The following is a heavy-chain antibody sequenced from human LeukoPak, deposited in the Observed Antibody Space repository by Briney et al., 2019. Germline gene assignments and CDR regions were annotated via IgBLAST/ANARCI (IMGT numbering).Heavy chain of an antibody. CDR1: HYSIRDGYY. Sequence: SETLSLTCSVSHYSIRDGYYWGWIRQPPGEGREWIGSVYHSGSVYYNPSLKSRVTISVATSKNQFSLKLNSVTAADTAVYYCASEIIGSSSELDYWGQGTLVTVSS. V-gene: IGHV4-38-2*02. D-gene: IGHD6-6*01. J-gene: IGHJ4*02. CDR3: ASEIIGSSSELDY. CDR2: VYHSGSV.